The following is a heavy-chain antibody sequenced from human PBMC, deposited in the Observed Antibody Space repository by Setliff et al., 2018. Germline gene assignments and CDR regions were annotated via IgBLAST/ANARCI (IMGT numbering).Heavy chain of an antibody. CDR2: IIPIFGTA. Sequence: SVKVSCKASGGTFSSYGISWVRQAPGQGLEWMGGIIPIFGTANYAQKCQGRVTITADESTSTAYMELSSLRSEDTAVYYCARVSRTIVGARGFDYWGQGTLVTVSS. V-gene: IGHV1-69*13. CDR3: ARVSRTIVGARGFDY. J-gene: IGHJ4*02. D-gene: IGHD1-26*01. CDR1: GGTFSSYG.